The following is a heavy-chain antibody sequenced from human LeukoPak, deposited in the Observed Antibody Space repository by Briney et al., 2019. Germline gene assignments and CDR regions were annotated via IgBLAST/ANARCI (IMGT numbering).Heavy chain of an antibody. CDR2: INGRGDNT. CDR3: AKDRVSPGFNWFDH. CDR1: GVIISSYA. D-gene: IGHD2/OR15-2a*01. V-gene: IGHV3-23*01. J-gene: IGHJ5*02. Sequence: GGSLRLSCAASGVIISSYAMSWVRQAPGKGLEWVSAINGRGDNTYYADFVKGRFTISRDNSKSTVYLQMNSLRTEDTAVYYCAKDRVSPGFNWFDHWGQGTLVTVSS.